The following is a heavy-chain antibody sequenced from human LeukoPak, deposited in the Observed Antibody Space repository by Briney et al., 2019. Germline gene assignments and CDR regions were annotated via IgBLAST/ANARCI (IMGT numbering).Heavy chain of an antibody. V-gene: IGHV1-2*06. Sequence: ASVKVSCKASGFTFTGYFLHWVRQAPGQGLEWLGRISPNRGGTNSAQKFQGGVTMTRDTSVNVFYLELSSLRSDDTAVYFCASRHHTAYSGSSFYWGQGTLVIVSS. D-gene: IGHD1-26*01. CDR3: ASRHHTAYSGSSFY. CDR2: ISPNRGGT. J-gene: IGHJ4*02. CDR1: GFTFTGYF.